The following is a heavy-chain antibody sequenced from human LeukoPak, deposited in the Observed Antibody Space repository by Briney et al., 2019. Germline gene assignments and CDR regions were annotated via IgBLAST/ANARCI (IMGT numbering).Heavy chain of an antibody. D-gene: IGHD5-18*01. CDR1: GFSLATPSLG. CDR3: ALKVDTPFDC. CDR2: LYRDDDE. Sequence: SGPTLVLPTATSTLTCTFYGFSLATPSLGVGSIRQSPGNTLEWLALLYRDDDERYSPSLINRLTITKDTSKNQVALTLTAMDPLDTATYYCALKVDTPFDCWGQGTLGTVSS. J-gene: IGHJ4*02. V-gene: IGHV2-5*02.